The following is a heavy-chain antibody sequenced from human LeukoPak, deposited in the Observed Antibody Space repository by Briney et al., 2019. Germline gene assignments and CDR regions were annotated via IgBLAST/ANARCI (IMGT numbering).Heavy chain of an antibody. D-gene: IGHD3-10*01. V-gene: IGHV3-30*03. CDR1: GFTFSSYG. CDR2: ISYDGSNK. Sequence: PGGSLRLSCAASGFTFSSYGMHWVRQAPGKGLEWVAVISYDGSNKYYADSVKGRFTISRDNSKNTLYLQMNSLRAEDTAVYYCASLDYGSALGAFDIWGQGTMVTVSS. CDR3: ASLDYGSALGAFDI. J-gene: IGHJ3*02.